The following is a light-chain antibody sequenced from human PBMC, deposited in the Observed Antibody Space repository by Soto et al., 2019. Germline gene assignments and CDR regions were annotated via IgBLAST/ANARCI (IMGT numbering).Light chain of an antibody. CDR3: QHNGSLNT. V-gene: IGKV3-20*01. CDR2: GAT. CDR1: QSLNSRF. J-gene: IGKJ4*01. Sequence: EIVLTQSPGTLSLSPGERANLSCRASQSLNSRFLAWYQQKPGQAPRLLIYGATTRASGIPDRISGSGSGADFTLTISRLEHADFAVYYCQHNGSLNTFAGGTKVDIK.